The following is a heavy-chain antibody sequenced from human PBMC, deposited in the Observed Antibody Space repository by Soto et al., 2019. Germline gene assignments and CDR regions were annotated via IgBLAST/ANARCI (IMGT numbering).Heavy chain of an antibody. V-gene: IGHV3-7*01. D-gene: IGHD3-22*01. CDR3: ARARADYYDSSGYPHGY. CDR2: IKQDGSEK. J-gene: IGHJ4*02. CDR1: GFTFSSYW. Sequence: EVQLVESGGGLVQPGGSLRLSCAASGFTFSSYWMSWVRQAPGKGLEWVANIKQDGSEKYYVDSVKGRFTISRDNAKNSLYLQMSSLRAEDTAVYYCARARADYYDSSGYPHGYWGQGTLVTVSS.